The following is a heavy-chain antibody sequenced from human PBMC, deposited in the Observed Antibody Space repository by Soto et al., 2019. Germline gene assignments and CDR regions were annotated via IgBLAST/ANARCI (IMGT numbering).Heavy chain of an antibody. J-gene: IGHJ5*02. Sequence: PGGSLRLSCTASGFTFGDDAMSWVRQAPGKGLEWAGFIRSKAYGGTTEYAASVTGRFTISRDDSKSIAYLQMNSLKIEHTAVFYCTRDGTTGTYNWFDPWRQGSLVTVS. CDR1: GFTFGDDA. V-gene: IGHV3-49*04. CDR2: IRSKAYGGTT. CDR3: TRDGTTGTYNWFDP. D-gene: IGHD1-1*01.